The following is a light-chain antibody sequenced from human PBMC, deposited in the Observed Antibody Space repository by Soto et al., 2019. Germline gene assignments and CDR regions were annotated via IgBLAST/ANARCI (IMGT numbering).Light chain of an antibody. CDR3: QSFDSSLTAVV. CDR1: SSNIGGGYD. CDR2: GNK. V-gene: IGLV1-40*01. J-gene: IGLJ7*01. Sequence: QPVLTQPPSVSGAPGQRVTISCAGSSSNIGGGYDVHWYQQLPLTAPKLLIYGNKNRPSGVPGRFSGSKSGTSASLAITGLQADDEAVYYCQSFDSSLTAVVFGGGTQLTVL.